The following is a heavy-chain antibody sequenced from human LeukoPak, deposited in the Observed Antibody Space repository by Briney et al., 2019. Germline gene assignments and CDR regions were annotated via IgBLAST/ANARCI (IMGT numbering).Heavy chain of an antibody. V-gene: IGHV1-18*01. J-gene: IGHJ5*02. D-gene: IGHD2-2*01. CDR1: GYTFTSYG. Sequence: VASVKVSCKASGYTFTSYGISWVRQAPGQGLEWMGWISAYNGNTNYAQKLQGRVTMTTDTSTSTAYMELRSLRSDDTAVYYCARSRTVLVPAAPRWFDPWGQGTLVTVSS. CDR3: ARSRTVLVPAAPRWFDP. CDR2: ISAYNGNT.